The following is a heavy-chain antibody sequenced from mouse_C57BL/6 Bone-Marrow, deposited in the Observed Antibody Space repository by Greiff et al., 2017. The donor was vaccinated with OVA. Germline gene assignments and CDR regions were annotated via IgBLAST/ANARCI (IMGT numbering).Heavy chain of an antibody. J-gene: IGHJ4*01. CDR2: ISSGGSYT. V-gene: IGHV5-6*01. CDR1: GFTFSSYG. CDR3: ARPPIYYAMDY. Sequence: EVQRVESGGDLVKPGGSLKLSCAASGFTFSSYGMSWVRQTPDKRLEWVATISSGGSYTYYPDSVKGRFTISRDNAKNTLYLQMSSLKSEDTAMYYCARPPIYYAMDYWGQGTSVTVSS.